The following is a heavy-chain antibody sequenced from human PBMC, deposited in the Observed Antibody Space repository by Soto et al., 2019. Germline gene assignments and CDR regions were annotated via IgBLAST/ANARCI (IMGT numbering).Heavy chain of an antibody. D-gene: IGHD3-3*01. V-gene: IGHV1-3*01. CDR2: INAGNGNT. J-gene: IGHJ6*02. Sequence: ASVKVSFKASGYTFTSYAMHWVRQAPGQRLEWMGWINAGNGNTKYSQKFQGRVTITRDTSASTAYMELSSLRSEDTAVYYCARGKLRFLEWLSSPYGMDVWGQGTTVTVSS. CDR1: GYTFTSYA. CDR3: ARGKLRFLEWLSSPYGMDV.